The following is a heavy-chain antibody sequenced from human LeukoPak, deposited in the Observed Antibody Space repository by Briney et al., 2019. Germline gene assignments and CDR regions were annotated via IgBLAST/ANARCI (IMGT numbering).Heavy chain of an antibody. J-gene: IGHJ4*02. CDR2: INHSGST. D-gene: IGHD3-3*01. CDR3: ARGRNYDFWSGYYPFFDY. V-gene: IGHV4-34*01. Sequence: PSETLSLTCAVYGGSFSGYYWSWIRQPPGKGLEWIGEINHSGSTNYNPSLKSRVTISVDTSKNQFSLKLSSVTAADTAVYYCARGRNYDFWSGYYPFFDYWGQGTLVTVSS. CDR1: GGSFSGYY.